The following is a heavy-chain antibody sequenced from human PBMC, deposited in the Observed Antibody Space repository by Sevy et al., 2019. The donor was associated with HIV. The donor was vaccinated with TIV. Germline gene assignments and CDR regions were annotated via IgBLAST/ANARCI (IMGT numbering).Heavy chain of an antibody. CDR2: IRTKPYGGTA. V-gene: IGHV3-49*03. D-gene: IGHD3-16*02. CDR1: GFTFGDYG. Sequence: GGSLRLSCTTSGFTFGDYGVSWFRQAPGKGLEWVGFIRTKPYGGTAQYAASVKGRFTISRDDSKSIAYLQMNSLKSEDTAVYYCTSNYLLITFGGLIVQGGSHSWGQGTLVTVSS. CDR3: TSNYLLITFGGLIVQGGSHS. J-gene: IGHJ4*02.